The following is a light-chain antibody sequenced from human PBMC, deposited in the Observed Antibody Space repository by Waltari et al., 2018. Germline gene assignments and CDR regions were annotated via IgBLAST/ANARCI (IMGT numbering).Light chain of an antibody. Sequence: EVLLTQSPATLSLSPGERATLSCRSSQSINTYLAWYQLKSGQAPRLLIYEASNRATGIPARFSGRGCGTEFTLTISSLEPEDSAVYYCQQRSNGPPVTFGGGTKVEIK. J-gene: IGKJ4*01. CDR3: QQRSNGPPVT. V-gene: IGKV3-11*01. CDR1: QSINTY. CDR2: EAS.